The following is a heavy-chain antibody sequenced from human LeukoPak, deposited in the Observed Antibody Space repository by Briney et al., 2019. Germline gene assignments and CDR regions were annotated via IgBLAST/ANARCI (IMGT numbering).Heavy chain of an antibody. V-gene: IGHV3-11*01. D-gene: IGHD6-19*01. Sequence: GGSLRLSCAASGFTFSDYHMNWICQAPGKGLEWVSYISPGGNTIYFADSVNGRFTLSRDSARNSLSLQMNSLTAEDTAVYYCAAGRDIAVAGPGGYFDYWGRGTLVTVSS. J-gene: IGHJ4*02. CDR3: AAGRDIAVAGPGGYFDY. CDR2: ISPGGNTI. CDR1: GFTFSDYH.